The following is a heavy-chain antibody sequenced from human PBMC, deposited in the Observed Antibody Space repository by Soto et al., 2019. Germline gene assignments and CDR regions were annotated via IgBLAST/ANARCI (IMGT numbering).Heavy chain of an antibody. V-gene: IGHV1-18*01. Sequence: ASVKVSCKASGYSFNSNGISCVRQAPGQGLEWLGWISPYDDNTKYAQSLQGRVTMTTDTSTRTAYMELRSLRSDDTAVYYCARGGYYDSSGSRNYHYYGMDAWGQGTTVTVSS. CDR3: ARGGYYDSSGSRNYHYYGMDA. CDR1: GYSFNSNG. CDR2: ISPYDDNT. J-gene: IGHJ6*02. D-gene: IGHD3-22*01.